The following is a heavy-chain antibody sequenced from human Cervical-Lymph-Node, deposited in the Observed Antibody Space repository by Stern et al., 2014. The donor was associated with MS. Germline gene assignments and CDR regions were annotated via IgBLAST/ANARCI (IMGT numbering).Heavy chain of an antibody. CDR2: ISGYKGDT. CDR3: AQSTVYYNMDV. J-gene: IGHJ6*02. D-gene: IGHD3-10*01. V-gene: IGHV1-18*01. CDR1: GSNFPTYG. Sequence: LQLVESGGEVKKPGASVKVSCKASGSNFPTYGITWVRQAPGQGLEGMGWISGYKGDTKYAQKVQGRVTLTTDTSTTTSYMELRSLTSDDTAVYYCAQSTVYYNMDVWGQGTTVIVSS.